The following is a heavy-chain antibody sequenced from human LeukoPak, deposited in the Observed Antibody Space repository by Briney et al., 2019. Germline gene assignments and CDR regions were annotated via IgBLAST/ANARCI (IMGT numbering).Heavy chain of an antibody. V-gene: IGHV1-69*05. CDR2: IIPIFGTA. CDR1: GGTFSSYA. D-gene: IGHD1-26*01. CDR3: ASSSGSYLYFDY. J-gene: IGHJ4*02. Sequence: SVKVSCKASGGTFSSYAISWVRQAPGQGLEWMGGIIPIFGTANYAQKFQGRVTITTDESTSTAYMELSSLRSEDTAVYYCASSSGSYLYFDYWGQGTLVTVSS.